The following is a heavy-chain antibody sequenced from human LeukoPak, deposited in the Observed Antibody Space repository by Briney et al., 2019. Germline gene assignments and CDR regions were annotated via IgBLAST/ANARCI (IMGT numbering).Heavy chain of an antibody. CDR2: TSGSGGST. CDR1: GFTFSRFW. CDR3: ARNSGGSGSYAYYYYYYMDV. Sequence: PGGSLRLSCAASGFTFSRFWMTWVRQAPGKGLEWVSVTSGSGGSTYYGDSVKGRFTISRDNSKNTLYMQMNSLRAEDTAVYYCARNSGGSGSYAYYYYYYMDVWGKGTTVTVSS. D-gene: IGHD3-10*01. J-gene: IGHJ6*03. V-gene: IGHV3-23*01.